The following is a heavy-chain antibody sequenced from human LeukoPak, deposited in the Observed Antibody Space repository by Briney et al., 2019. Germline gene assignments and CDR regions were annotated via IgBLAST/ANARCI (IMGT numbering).Heavy chain of an antibody. CDR2: IYTSGST. J-gene: IGHJ5*02. D-gene: IGHD1-26*01. V-gene: IGHV4-4*07. CDR3: ARDSTEEWELPAQNNWFNP. CDR1: GGSISRYY. Sequence: SETLSLTCTVSGGSISRYYWSWIRQPAGKGLEWIGRIYTSGSTNYNPSLKSRVTMSVDTSKNQFSLKLSSVTAADTAVYYCARDSTEEWELPAQNNWFNPWGQGTLVTVSS.